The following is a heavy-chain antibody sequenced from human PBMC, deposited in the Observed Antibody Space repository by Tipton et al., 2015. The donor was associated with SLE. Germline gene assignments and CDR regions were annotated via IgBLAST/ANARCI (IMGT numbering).Heavy chain of an antibody. V-gene: IGHV4-39*07. D-gene: IGHD3-22*01. CDR1: GGSISSRSHY. Sequence: TLSLTCTVSGGSISSRSHYWGWIRQPPGKGLEWIGSIHYTGTTYYSPSLKSRVTISVDASKNQFSLKLSSVTAADTAVYYCARDRFDSSGYTLFDSWGQGTLVTVSS. CDR2: IHYTGTT. CDR3: ARDRFDSSGYTLFDS. J-gene: IGHJ4*02.